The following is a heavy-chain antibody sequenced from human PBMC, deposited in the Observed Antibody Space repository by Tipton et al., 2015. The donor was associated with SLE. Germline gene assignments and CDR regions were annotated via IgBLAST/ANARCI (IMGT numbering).Heavy chain of an antibody. CDR2: IYYSGST. V-gene: IGHV4-59*08. CDR3: ARLTPWGYDY. Sequence: TLSLTCTVSGGSVSSYYWSWIRQPPRKGLEWIGYIYYSGSTNYNPSLKSRATISIDTSKNQFSLKLSSVTAADTAVYYCARLTPWGYDYWGPGMLVTVSS. CDR1: GGSVSSYY. J-gene: IGHJ4*02. D-gene: IGHD7-27*01.